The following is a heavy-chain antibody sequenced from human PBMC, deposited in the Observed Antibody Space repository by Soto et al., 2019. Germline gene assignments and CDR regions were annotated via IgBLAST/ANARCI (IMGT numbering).Heavy chain of an antibody. CDR2: INAGNGNT. D-gene: IGHD4-17*01. J-gene: IGHJ4*02. CDR3: ARGSLEVTTYRTFDY. Sequence: GASVKVSCKASGYTFTSYGISCVRQAPGQRLEWMGWINAGNGNTKYSQKFQGRVTITRDTSASTAYMELSSLRSEDTAVYYCARGSLEVTTYRTFDYWGQGTLVTVSS. V-gene: IGHV1-3*01. CDR1: GYTFTSYG.